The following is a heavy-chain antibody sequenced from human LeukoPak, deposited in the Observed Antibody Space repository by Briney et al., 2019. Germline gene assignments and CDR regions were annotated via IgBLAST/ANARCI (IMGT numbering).Heavy chain of an antibody. CDR3: ARDPDGSGNYGMDV. D-gene: IGHD3-10*01. Sequence: HGGSLRLSCAASGFTFSTYWMSWVRQAPGKGLEWVSVIYSGGSTYYADSVKGRFTISRDNSKNTLYLQMNSLRAEDTAVYYCARDPDGSGNYGMDVWGQGTTVTVSS. CDR1: GFTFSTYW. V-gene: IGHV3-66*01. J-gene: IGHJ6*02. CDR2: IYSGGST.